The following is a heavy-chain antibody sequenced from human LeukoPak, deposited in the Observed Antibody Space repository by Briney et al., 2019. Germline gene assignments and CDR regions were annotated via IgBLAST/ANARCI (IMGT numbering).Heavy chain of an antibody. D-gene: IGHD1-26*01. CDR1: GFTFSSYA. CDR3: ARPYSGSYGDAFDI. Sequence: PGGSLRLSCAASGFTFSSYAMSWVRQAPGKRLEWVSAISGSGGSTYYADSVKGRFTISRDNAKNSLYLQMNSLRAEDTAVYYCARPYSGSYGDAFDIWGQGTMVTVSS. V-gene: IGHV3-23*01. J-gene: IGHJ3*02. CDR2: ISGSGGST.